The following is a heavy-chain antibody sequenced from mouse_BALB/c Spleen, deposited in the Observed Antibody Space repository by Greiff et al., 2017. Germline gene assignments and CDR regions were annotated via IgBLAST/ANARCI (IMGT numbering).Heavy chain of an antibody. Sequence: EVQLQQSGTVPARPGASVKMSCKASGYTFTSYWMHWVKQRPGQGLEWIGAIYPGNSDTSYNQKFKGKAKLTAVTSTSTAYMELSSLTNEDSAVYYCTRDGYYRGYYAMDYWGQGTSVTVSS. J-gene: IGHJ4*01. CDR1: GYTFTSYW. V-gene: IGHV1-5*01. D-gene: IGHD2-3*01. CDR2: IYPGNSDT. CDR3: TRDGYYRGYYAMDY.